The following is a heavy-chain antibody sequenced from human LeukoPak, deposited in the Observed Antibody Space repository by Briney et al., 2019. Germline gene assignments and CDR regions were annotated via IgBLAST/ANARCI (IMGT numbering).Heavy chain of an antibody. Sequence: GGSLRLSCAASGFTFSDYYMSWIRQAPGKGLESVSYVSSLGHTIYYADSVKGRFTISRDDARNSLYLQMNSLRAEDTAVYYCATEVGVSAAAFDPWGQGTMVTVSS. V-gene: IGHV3-11*01. D-gene: IGHD2-2*01. CDR3: ATEVGVSAAAFDP. CDR2: VSSLGHTI. J-gene: IGHJ3*01. CDR1: GFTFSDYY.